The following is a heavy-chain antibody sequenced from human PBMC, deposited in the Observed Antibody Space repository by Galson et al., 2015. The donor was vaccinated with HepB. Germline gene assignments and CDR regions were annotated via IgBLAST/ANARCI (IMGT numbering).Heavy chain of an antibody. CDR3: ARSRLSDY. J-gene: IGHJ4*02. CDR2: IKQDGSEK. Sequence: SLRLSCAASGFTFSSYWISWVRQAPGKGLEWVANIKQDGSEKYYVDSVKGRFTISRDNAKNSLYLQMNSLRAEDTAVYYCARSRLSDYWGQGTLVTVSS. CDR1: GFTFSSYW. V-gene: IGHV3-7*01.